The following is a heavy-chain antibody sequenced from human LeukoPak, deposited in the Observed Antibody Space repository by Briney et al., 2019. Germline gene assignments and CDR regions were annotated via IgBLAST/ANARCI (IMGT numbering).Heavy chain of an antibody. V-gene: IGHV3-30-3*01. CDR3: MRDYMGWFDP. D-gene: IGHD3-10*01. Sequence: GGSLRLSCVASGFSLSNFQMYWVRQAPGKGLEWVSIISLDGSTEFYADSVKGRFTISRDSASNTLHLEMNNLRTEDTAVYYCMRDYMGWFDPWGQGTLVTVSS. J-gene: IGHJ5*02. CDR2: ISLDGSTE. CDR1: GFSLSNFQ.